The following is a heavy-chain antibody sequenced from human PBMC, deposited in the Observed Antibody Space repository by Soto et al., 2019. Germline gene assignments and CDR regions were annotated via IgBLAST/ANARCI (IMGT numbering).Heavy chain of an antibody. V-gene: IGHV3-9*01. Sequence: GGSLRLSCAASGFTFDDYAMHWVRQAPGKGLEWVSGISWNSGSIGYADSVKGRFTISRDNAKNSLYLQMNSLRAEDTALYYCAKDYGAEAGNPSWFDPWGQGTLVTVSS. CDR1: GFTFDDYA. CDR3: AKDYGAEAGNPSWFDP. D-gene: IGHD6-13*01. CDR2: ISWNSGSI. J-gene: IGHJ5*02.